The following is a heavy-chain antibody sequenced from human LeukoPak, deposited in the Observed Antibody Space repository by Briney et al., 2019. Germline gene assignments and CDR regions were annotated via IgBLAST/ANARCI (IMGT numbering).Heavy chain of an antibody. D-gene: IGHD3-10*01. J-gene: IGHJ3*02. CDR3: ARVQGLLWFGELGAFDI. CDR1: GFTFSSYE. V-gene: IGHV3-48*03. CDR2: ISSSGSTI. Sequence: GGSLRLSCAASGFTFSSYEMNWVRQAPGKGLEWVSYISSSGSTIYYADSVKGRFTISRDNAKNSLYLQMNSLRAEDTAFYYCARVQGLLWFGELGAFDIWGQGTMVTVSS.